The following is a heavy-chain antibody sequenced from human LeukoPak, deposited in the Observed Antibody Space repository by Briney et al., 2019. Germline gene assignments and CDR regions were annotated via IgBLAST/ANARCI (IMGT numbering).Heavy chain of an antibody. D-gene: IGHD3-10*01. CDR2: ISYDGSIK. Sequence: GGSLRLSCAASGFTFSSYGMHWVRQAPGKGLEWVAVISYDGSIKYYADSVKGRFTISRDNSKNTLYLQMNSLRAEDTAVYYCAKDRLWFGELLLDGMDVWGQGTTVTVSS. CDR1: GFTFSSYG. J-gene: IGHJ6*02. V-gene: IGHV3-30*18. CDR3: AKDRLWFGELLLDGMDV.